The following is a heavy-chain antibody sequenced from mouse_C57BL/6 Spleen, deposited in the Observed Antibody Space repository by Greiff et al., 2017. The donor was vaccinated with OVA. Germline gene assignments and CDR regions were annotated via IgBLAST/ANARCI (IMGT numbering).Heavy chain of an antibody. J-gene: IGHJ2*01. CDR2: INPNNGGT. CDR3: ASGLGLG. D-gene: IGHD4-1*01. V-gene: IGHV1-26*01. CDR1: GYTFTDYY. Sequence: EVQLQQSGPELVKPGASVKISCTASGYTFTDYYMNWVKQSPGQSLEWIGDINPNNGGTSYNQKFKGKATLTVDKSSSTAYMELRSLTSEDSAVYYCASGLGLGWGQGTTLTVSS.